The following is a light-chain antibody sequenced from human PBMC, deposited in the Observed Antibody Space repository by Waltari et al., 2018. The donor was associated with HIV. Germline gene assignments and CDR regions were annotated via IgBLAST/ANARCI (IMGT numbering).Light chain of an antibody. CDR3: MQALQTPFT. V-gene: IGKV2-28*01. Sequence: DIVMTQSPLSLPVTPGEPASISCTSSQTLLHSNGDNDVDWYLQKPGQSPHLLIFLGSNRASGVPDRCSGSGLGTAFTLRISRVEAEDVGVYYCMQALQTPFTFGQGTRLDIK. CDR1: QTLLHSNGDND. J-gene: IGKJ2*01. CDR2: LGS.